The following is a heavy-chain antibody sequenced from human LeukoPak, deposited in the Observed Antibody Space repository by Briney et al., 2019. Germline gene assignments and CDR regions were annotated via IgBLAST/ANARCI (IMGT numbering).Heavy chain of an antibody. CDR3: ARDRVTVAGRDYSYYYGLDV. CDR2: VHHSGSA. D-gene: IGHD6-19*01. CDR1: GGSINTYY. Sequence: SETLSLTCAVSGGSINTYYWSWIRQPPGKGLEWVGYVHHSGSASYNPSLKSRVTISGDTSKNQFSLKLSSVTAADTAVYYCARDRVTVAGRDYSYYYGLDVWGQGTAVTVSS. V-gene: IGHV4-59*06. J-gene: IGHJ6*02.